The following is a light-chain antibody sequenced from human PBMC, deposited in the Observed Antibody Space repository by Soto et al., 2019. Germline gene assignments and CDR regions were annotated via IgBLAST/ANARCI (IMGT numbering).Light chain of an antibody. J-gene: IGKJ4*01. CDR2: GAS. Sequence: DIQMTQAPSSLSASGGDRVTITCRASQTINIFLNLYQQKPTEAPKLLIYGASNWHRGVPSRFSGSGSETEFTPTIRRLKPEDFAIYFCPQPYITPTTFGGETKVQIK. CDR1: QTINIF. V-gene: IGKV1-39*01. CDR3: PQPYITPTT.